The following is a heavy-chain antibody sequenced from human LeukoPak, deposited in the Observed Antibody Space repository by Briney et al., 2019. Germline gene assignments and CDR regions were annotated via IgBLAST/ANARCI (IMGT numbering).Heavy chain of an antibody. CDR3: ARTHTWLGDFFDY. Sequence: GESLKISCKGSGYSFTSYWIGWVRQIPGKGLEWMGIIYPGDSDTRYSPSFQGQVTISADKSISTAYLQWSSLKASDTAMYYCARTHTWLGDFFDYWGQETLVTVSS. CDR2: IYPGDSDT. V-gene: IGHV5-51*01. CDR1: GYSFTSYW. J-gene: IGHJ4*02. D-gene: IGHD6-19*01.